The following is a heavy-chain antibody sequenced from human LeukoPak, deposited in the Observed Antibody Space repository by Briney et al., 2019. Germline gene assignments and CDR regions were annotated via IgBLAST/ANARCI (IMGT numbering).Heavy chain of an antibody. CDR2: IYYSGST. CDR1: GGSISSYY. V-gene: IGHV4-59*01. CDR3: ARTTLRGATNDY. D-gene: IGHD1-26*01. Sequence: SKTLSLTCTVSGGSISSYYWSWIRQPPGKGLEWIGYIYYSGSTNYNPSLKSRVTISVDTSKNQFSLKLSSVTAADTAVYYCARTTLRGATNDYWGQGTLVTVSS. J-gene: IGHJ4*02.